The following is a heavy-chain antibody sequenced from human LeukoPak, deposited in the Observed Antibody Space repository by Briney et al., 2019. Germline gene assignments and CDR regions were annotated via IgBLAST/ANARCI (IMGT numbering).Heavy chain of an antibody. D-gene: IGHD3-10*01. J-gene: IGHJ4*02. CDR1: GGSISSYY. CDR2: IYYSGST. CDR3: ARCDGEYYFDY. V-gene: IGHV4-59*01. Sequence: SETLSLTCTVSGGSISSYYWSWIRQPPGKGLEWIGYIYYSGSTNYNPSLKSRVTISVDTSKNQFSLKLSSVTAADTAVYYCARCDGEYYFDYWGQGTLVTVSS.